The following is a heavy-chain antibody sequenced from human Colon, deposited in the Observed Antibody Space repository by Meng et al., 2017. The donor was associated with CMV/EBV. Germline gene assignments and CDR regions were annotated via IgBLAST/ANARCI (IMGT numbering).Heavy chain of an antibody. CDR2: IYNSGSA. Sequence: EESGPRLVNPSQALSLTGAVSCGYYTNNGSFWGWIRQPPAKGLEYIGSIYNSGSAYYNPSLTSRFTISLDTSKNQFSLKLSSVTAADTAMYYCARVVLNFFDYWGQGTLVTVSS. CDR3: ARVVLNFFDY. V-gene: IGHV4-39*07. CDR1: CGYYTNNGSF. D-gene: IGHD3-10*02. J-gene: IGHJ4*02.